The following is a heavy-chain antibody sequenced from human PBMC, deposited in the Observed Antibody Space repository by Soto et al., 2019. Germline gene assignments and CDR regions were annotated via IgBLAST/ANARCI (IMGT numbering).Heavy chain of an antibody. CDR2: IKMKPDGGTT. V-gene: IGHV3-15*01. CDR1: GFTFSNAW. CDR3: ATMGLGGVTNV. J-gene: IGHJ4*02. D-gene: IGHD3-16*01. Sequence: EVQLVESGGGLVKPGGSLRLSCAASGFTFSNAWMSWVRQAPGKGLEWVGRIKMKPDGGTTEYAAPVKGKLTISKDDSKDTVYMEIDRLENEHTAVYYCATMGLGGVTNVWGQGTLVTVSS.